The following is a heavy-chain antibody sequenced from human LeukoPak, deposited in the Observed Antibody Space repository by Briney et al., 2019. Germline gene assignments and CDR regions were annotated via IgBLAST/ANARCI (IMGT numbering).Heavy chain of an antibody. V-gene: IGHV3-23*01. D-gene: IGHD5-12*01. J-gene: IGHJ4*02. CDR1: GFTFSSYG. CDR3: AKPYSGYDYPFDY. CDR2: ISGSGGST. Sequence: GGSLRLSCAASGFTFSSYGMSWVRQAPGKGLEWVSAISGSGGSTYYADSVKGRFTISRDNSKNTLYLQMNSLRAEDTAIYYCAKPYSGYDYPFDYWGQGTLVTVSS.